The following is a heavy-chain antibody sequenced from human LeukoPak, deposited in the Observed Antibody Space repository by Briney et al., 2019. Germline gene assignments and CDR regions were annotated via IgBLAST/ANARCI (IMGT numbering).Heavy chain of an antibody. CDR2: IYSGGST. CDR1: GFTVSSSY. V-gene: IGHV3-53*01. CDR3: ARALGELLYDY. D-gene: IGHD3-10*01. J-gene: IGHJ4*02. Sequence: GGSLRLSCAASGFTVSSSYMSWVRQAPGKGLEWVSLIYSGGSTYYADSVKGRFTNSRDDSKNTLYLQMNSLRAEDTAVYYCARALGELLYDYWGQGTLVTVSS.